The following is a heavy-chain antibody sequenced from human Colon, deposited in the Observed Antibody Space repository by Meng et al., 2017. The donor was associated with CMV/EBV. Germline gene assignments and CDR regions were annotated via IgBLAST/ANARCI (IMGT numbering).Heavy chain of an antibody. J-gene: IGHJ4*02. CDR3: ARSYYYDNSASVDY. V-gene: IGHV1-2*02. Sequence: ASVKVSCKASGYTFIGYYLHWVRQAPGQGLEWMGWINPKNGDANYEHKFQGRVTMTRDTFISTAYMELSGLRSDDTAVYYCARSYYYDNSASVDYWGQGTLVTVSS. D-gene: IGHD3-22*01. CDR2: INPKNGDA. CDR1: GYTFIGYY.